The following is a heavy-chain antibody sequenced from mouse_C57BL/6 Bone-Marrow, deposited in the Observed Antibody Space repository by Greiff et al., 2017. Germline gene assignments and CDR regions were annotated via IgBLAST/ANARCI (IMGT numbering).Heavy chain of an antibody. V-gene: IGHV14-4*01. J-gene: IGHJ2*01. CDR2: IDPENGDT. CDR3: TTDGYDAFDY. CDR1: GFNIKDDY. Sequence: EVKLVESGAELVRPGASVKLSCTASGFNIKDDYMHWVKQRPEQGLEWIGWIDPENGDTEYASKFQGKATITADTSSNTAYLQLSSLTSEDTAVYYCTTDGYDAFDYWGQGTTLTVSS. D-gene: IGHD2-2*01.